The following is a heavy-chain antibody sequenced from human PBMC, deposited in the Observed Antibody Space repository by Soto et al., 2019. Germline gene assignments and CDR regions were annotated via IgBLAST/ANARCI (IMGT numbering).Heavy chain of an antibody. D-gene: IGHD2-21*02. J-gene: IGHJ6*02. CDR3: AKDMGTAYYYYGMDV. Sequence: TGGSLRLSCAASGFTFDDYAMHWVRQAPGKGLEWVSLISWDGGSTYYADSVKGRFTISRDNSKNSLYLQMNSLRAEDTALYYCAKDMGTAYYYYGMDVWGQGTTVTVSS. CDR1: GFTFDDYA. CDR2: ISWDGGST. V-gene: IGHV3-43D*04.